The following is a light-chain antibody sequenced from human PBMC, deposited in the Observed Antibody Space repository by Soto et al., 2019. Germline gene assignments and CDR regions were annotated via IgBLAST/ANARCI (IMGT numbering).Light chain of an antibody. V-gene: IGKV1-9*01. J-gene: IGKJ3*01. CDR1: QGISSY. CDR2: AAS. Sequence: EIQLTQSPSFLSASVGDRVTITCRASQGISSYLDWYQQKPGQEPKLLIFAASTLQNGVPARFTGSGSGTEFTLTISSLPPEDLATDYCLLYNSHSPDTVGPGTKLDIK. CDR3: LLYNSHSPDT.